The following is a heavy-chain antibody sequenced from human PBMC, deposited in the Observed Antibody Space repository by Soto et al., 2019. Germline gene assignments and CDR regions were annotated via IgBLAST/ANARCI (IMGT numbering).Heavy chain of an antibody. V-gene: IGHV3-21*01. CDR2: ISRPGSSI. Sequence: EVQLVESGGGLGTPGGSLRLSCAVSGFTFSHFGINWVRQAPGKGLEWVSSISRPGSSIYYADSVKGRFTISRASAINSLSLQINSMNAEAMAVYYWARESSYDDYSASPSPSFDYWGQGTLVTVSS. CDR1: GFTFSHFG. D-gene: IGHD3-22*01. CDR3: ARESSYDDYSASPSPSFDY. J-gene: IGHJ4*02.